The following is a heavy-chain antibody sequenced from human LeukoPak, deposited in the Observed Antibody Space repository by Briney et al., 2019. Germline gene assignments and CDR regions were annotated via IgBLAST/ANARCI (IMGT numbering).Heavy chain of an antibody. Sequence: PGGSLRLSCAASGFTFDDYGMSWVRQAPGKGLEWVSGINWDGGSTGYADSVKGRFTISRDNAKNSLYLQMNSLRAEDTALYYCARGTLKAAATDFDYWGQGTLVTVSS. D-gene: IGHD6-13*01. CDR1: GFTFDDYG. CDR3: ARGTLKAAATDFDY. J-gene: IGHJ4*02. CDR2: INWDGGST. V-gene: IGHV3-20*04.